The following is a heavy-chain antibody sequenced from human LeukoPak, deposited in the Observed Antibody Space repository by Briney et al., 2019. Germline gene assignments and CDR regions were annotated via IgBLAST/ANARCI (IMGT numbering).Heavy chain of an antibody. CDR3: TRSPSLGGNYWGFGY. Sequence: TGGSLRLSCAASGFTFSSYWMHWVRQAPGKGLVWVSRLSPDGSTSIYADSVKGRFTVSRDNAKNTLYLEMNTLRADDTAVYYCTRSPSLGGNYWGFGYWGQGTLVTVSS. D-gene: IGHD1-26*01. CDR2: LSPDGSTS. V-gene: IGHV3-74*01. J-gene: IGHJ4*02. CDR1: GFTFSSYW.